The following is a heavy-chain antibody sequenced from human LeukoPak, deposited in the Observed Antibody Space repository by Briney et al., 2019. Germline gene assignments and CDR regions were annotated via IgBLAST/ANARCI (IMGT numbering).Heavy chain of an antibody. V-gene: IGHV4-34*01. J-gene: IGHJ4*02. CDR3: ARGGGYSSSWYGGYFDY. CDR2: INHSGST. Sequence: SETLSLTCAVYGGSFSGYYWSWIRQPPGKGLEWIGEINHSGSTNYNPSLKSRVTISVDTSKNQFSLKLSCVTAADTAVYYCARGGGYSSSWYGGYFDYWGQGTLVTVSS. D-gene: IGHD6-13*01. CDR1: GGSFSGYY.